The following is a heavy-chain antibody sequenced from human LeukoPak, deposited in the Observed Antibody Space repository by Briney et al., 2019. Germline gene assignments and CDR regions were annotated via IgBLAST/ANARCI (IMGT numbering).Heavy chain of an antibody. D-gene: IGHD2-15*01. Sequence: PSETLSLTRTVSGGSISSYDWSWIRQPPGKGLEWIGYIFYSGSTDYNPSLKSRVTISVDTSKNQFSLKLSSVTAADTAVYYCARDYRSNCSGGSCYFSASWYFDLWGRGTLVTVSS. CDR3: ARDYRSNCSGGSCYFSASWYFDL. CDR2: IFYSGST. V-gene: IGHV4-59*01. J-gene: IGHJ2*01. CDR1: GGSISSYD.